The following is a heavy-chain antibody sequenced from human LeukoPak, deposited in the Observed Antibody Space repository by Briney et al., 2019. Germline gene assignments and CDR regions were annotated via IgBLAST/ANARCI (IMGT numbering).Heavy chain of an antibody. V-gene: IGHV1-2*02. Sequence: ASVKVSCKASGYTFTSYYMHWVRQAPGQGLEWMGWINPNSGGTNYAQKFQGRVTMTRDTSISTAYMELSRLRSDDTAVYYCAPFRYCSSTSCPGAFDIWGQGTMVTVSS. CDR3: APFRYCSSTSCPGAFDI. CDR1: GYTFTSYY. CDR2: INPNSGGT. J-gene: IGHJ3*02. D-gene: IGHD2-2*01.